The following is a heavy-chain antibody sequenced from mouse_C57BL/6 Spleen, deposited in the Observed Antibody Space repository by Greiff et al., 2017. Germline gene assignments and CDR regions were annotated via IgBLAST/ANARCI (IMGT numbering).Heavy chain of an antibody. D-gene: IGHD3-1*01. CDR3: ARRGGHEAMDY. J-gene: IGHJ4*01. CDR1: GYTFTSYW. V-gene: IGHV1-69*01. Sequence: QVQLQQPGAELVMPGASVKLSCKASGYTFTSYWMHWVKQRPGQGLEWIGEIDPSDSYTNYNQKFKGKSTLTVDKSSSTAYMQRSSLTSEDSAVYYCARRGGHEAMDYWGQGTSVTVSS. CDR2: IDPSDSYT.